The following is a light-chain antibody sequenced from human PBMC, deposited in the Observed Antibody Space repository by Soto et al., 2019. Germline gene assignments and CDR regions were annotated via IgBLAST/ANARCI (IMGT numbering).Light chain of an antibody. CDR2: GAS. CDR3: QQYGSSPLT. Sequence: EIVLTQSPGTLSLSPGERVTISCRASQSVSSSYLAWYQQKPGQAPRLLIYGASIRATGIPDRFSGSGSGTDFTLTISRQESDDFAVYYCQQYGSSPLTFGGGTKVEIK. V-gene: IGKV3-20*01. J-gene: IGKJ4*01. CDR1: QSVSSSY.